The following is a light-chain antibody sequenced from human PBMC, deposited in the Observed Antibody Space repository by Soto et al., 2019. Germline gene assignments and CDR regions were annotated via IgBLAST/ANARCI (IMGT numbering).Light chain of an antibody. J-gene: IGKJ1*01. CDR2: HVS. CDR1: QSISSS. Sequence: DIQMTQSPSTLSASVGDRVTVTCRASQSISSSLAWFQQKPGKAPKLLMYHVSRLNSGVSSRFIGSGSGTEFALIIRSMQPDDFATYYCQKDDTHFWTFGQGTKVEI. CDR3: QKDDTHFWT. V-gene: IGKV1-5*03.